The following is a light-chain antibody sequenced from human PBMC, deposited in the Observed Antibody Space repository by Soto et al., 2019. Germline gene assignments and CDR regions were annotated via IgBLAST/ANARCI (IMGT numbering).Light chain of an antibody. CDR1: ISNLGSNF. V-gene: IGLV1-47*01. CDR3: AAWDDSLSGVV. J-gene: IGLJ3*02. CDR2: RND. Sequence: QSVLTQPPSASGTPGQRVTISCSGSISNLGSNFVFWYQQLPGAAPKLLISRNDQRPSGVPDRFSGSKSGTSASLAICGLRSEDEADYHCAAWDDSLSGVVFGGGTKLTVL.